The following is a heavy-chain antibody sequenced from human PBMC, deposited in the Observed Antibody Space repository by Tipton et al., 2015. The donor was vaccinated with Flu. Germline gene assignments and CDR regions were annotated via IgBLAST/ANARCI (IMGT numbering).Heavy chain of an antibody. CDR3: AKDLHFWSACDH. J-gene: IGHJ4*02. Sequence: SLRLSCAASGFIVSSDYMSWVRQAPGKGLEWVSGIGTDSRTHYTDSVRGRFTISRDISENTLYLQMNSLKDEDTAFYYCAKDLHFWSACDHWGQGALVTVSS. V-gene: IGHV3-53*01. D-gene: IGHD3-3*02. CDR1: GFIVSSDY. CDR2: IGTDSRT.